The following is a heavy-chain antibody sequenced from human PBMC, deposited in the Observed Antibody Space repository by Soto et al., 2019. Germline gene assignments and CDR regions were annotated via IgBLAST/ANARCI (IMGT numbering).Heavy chain of an antibody. D-gene: IGHD2-21*02. V-gene: IGHV4-30-2*01. CDR1: GGSINNGGYS. CDR3: ARAYCGGDCYEYFQH. Sequence: QLQLQESGSRLVRPSQTLPLTCAVSGGSINNGGYSWSWLRQPPGKGLEWIGYISHGGSTNYNPSLKSRVTISVDKSNNQFSLKLSSVTAADTAVYYCARAYCGGDCYEYFQHWGQGTLVIVSS. CDR2: ISHGGST. J-gene: IGHJ1*01.